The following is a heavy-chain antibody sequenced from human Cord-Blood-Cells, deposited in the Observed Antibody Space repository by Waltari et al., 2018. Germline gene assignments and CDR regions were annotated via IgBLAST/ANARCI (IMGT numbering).Heavy chain of an antibody. CDR1: GGSISSYY. Sequence: QVQLQESGPGLVKPSETLSLTCTVSGGSISSYYWSWIRQPPGKGLEWIGYIYYSGSTNYNPSRKSRVTISVDTSKNQFSLKLSSVTAADTAVYYCARAPRYSSSWYYWGQGTLVTVSS. CDR3: ARAPRYSSSWYY. J-gene: IGHJ4*02. CDR2: IYYSGST. D-gene: IGHD6-13*01. V-gene: IGHV4-59*01.